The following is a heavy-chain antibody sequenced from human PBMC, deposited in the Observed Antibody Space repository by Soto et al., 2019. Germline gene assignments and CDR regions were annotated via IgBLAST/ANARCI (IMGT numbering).Heavy chain of an antibody. J-gene: IGHJ4*02. CDR3: AKDTRHGISAGGYFDY. D-gene: IGHD6-13*01. CDR2: ISWNSNSI. V-gene: IGHV3-9*01. Sequence: GGSLRLSCAASGFTFDDYAMHWVRQAPGKGLEWVPGISWNSNSIAYADSVKGRFTISRDNAKNSLYLQMNSLRDEDTALYYCAKDTRHGISAGGYFDYWGQGTLVTVSS. CDR1: GFTFDDYA.